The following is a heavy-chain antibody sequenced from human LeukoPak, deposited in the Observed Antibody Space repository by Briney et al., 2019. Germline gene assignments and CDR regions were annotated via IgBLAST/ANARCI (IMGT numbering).Heavy chain of an antibody. Sequence: ASVKVSCKASGYTFTNYYMHWVRQAPGQGLEWMGIINPSAGSTTYAQKFQGRVTMTRDMSTSTVYMELSSLRSEDTAVYYCARGRTGAAALDFWGPGTLVTVSS. D-gene: IGHD2-2*01. CDR3: ARGRTGAAALDF. J-gene: IGHJ4*02. CDR2: INPSAGST. CDR1: GYTFTNYY. V-gene: IGHV1-46*01.